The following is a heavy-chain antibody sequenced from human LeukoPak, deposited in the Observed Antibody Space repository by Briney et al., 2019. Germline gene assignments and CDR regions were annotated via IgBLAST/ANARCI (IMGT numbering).Heavy chain of an antibody. Sequence: GRSRRLSCAASGFTFSTFAMIWVRQPPGKGLEWVSSIFPSGGEIHYADSVRGRFTISRDNSKSTLSLQMNSLRAEDTAIYYCATYRQVLLPFEACGQGTLVTVSS. CDR1: GFTFSTFA. CDR2: IFPSGGEI. J-gene: IGHJ5*02. CDR3: ATYRQVLLPFEA. D-gene: IGHD2-8*02. V-gene: IGHV3-23*01.